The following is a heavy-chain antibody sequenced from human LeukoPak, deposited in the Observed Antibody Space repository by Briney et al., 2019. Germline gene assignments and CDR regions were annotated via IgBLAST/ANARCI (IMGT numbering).Heavy chain of an antibody. D-gene: IGHD3-22*01. Sequence: GGSLRLSCAASGFTFSSYGMSWVRQAPGKGLEWVSAISGSGGSTYYADSVKGRFTISRDNSKNTLYLQMNSLRADDTAVYYCARGFPPRRNYDSSGYYSYYFDHWGQGTLVTVSS. CDR1: GFTFSSYG. J-gene: IGHJ4*02. CDR2: ISGSGGST. V-gene: IGHV3-23*01. CDR3: ARGFPPRRNYDSSGYYSYYFDH.